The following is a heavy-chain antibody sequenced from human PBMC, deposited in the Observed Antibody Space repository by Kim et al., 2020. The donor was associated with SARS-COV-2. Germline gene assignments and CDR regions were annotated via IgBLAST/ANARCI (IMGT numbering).Heavy chain of an antibody. J-gene: IGHJ4*02. V-gene: IGHV4-34*01. CDR2: INHSGST. Sequence: SETLSLTCAVYGGSFSGYYWSWIRQPPGKGLEWIGEINHSGSTTYNPSLKSRVTISVDTSKNQFSLKLSSVTAADTAVYYCARGPYDSSGYYWGFDYWGQGTLVTVSS. D-gene: IGHD3-22*01. CDR3: ARGPYDSSGYYWGFDY. CDR1: GGSFSGYY.